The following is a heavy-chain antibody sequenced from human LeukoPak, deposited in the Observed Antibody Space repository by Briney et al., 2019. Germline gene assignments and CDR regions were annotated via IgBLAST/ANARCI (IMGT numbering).Heavy chain of an antibody. CDR3: AREGRPIAAAGDY. J-gene: IGHJ4*02. Sequence: GGSLRLSCVASGFTFSSYTMNWVRQAPGKGLEWVSYISSSSSSMYYADSVKGRFTISRDNAKNSLYLQMNSLRAEDTAVYYCAREGRPIAAAGDYWGQGTLVTVSS. CDR1: GFTFSSYT. CDR2: ISSSSSSM. D-gene: IGHD6-13*01. V-gene: IGHV3-48*01.